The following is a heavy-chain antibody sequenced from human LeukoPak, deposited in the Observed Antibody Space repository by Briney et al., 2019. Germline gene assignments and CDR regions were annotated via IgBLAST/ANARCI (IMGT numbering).Heavy chain of an antibody. Sequence: GGSLRLSCAASGFTFSSYAMNWVRQAPGKGLEWVSAISGSGGSTYYADSVKGRFTISRGNSKNTLYLQMNSLRAEDTAVYYCAKDCTEMATIVRGSQIDYWGQGTLVTVSS. CDR2: ISGSGGST. CDR1: GFTFSSYA. D-gene: IGHD5-24*01. J-gene: IGHJ4*02. V-gene: IGHV3-23*01. CDR3: AKDCTEMATIVRGSQIDY.